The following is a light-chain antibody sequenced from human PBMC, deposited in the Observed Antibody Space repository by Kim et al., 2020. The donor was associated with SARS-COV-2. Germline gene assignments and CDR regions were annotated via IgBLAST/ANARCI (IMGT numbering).Light chain of an antibody. Sequence: EVVLTQSPGTLSLSPVERATLSCRASQSVSGTLAWYQQKPGQAPRLLIHDVSNRATGIPARFSGSGSGTDFTLTIGSLEPEDVAVYYCQQRNIWPFTFGPGTKVDIK. CDR2: DVS. J-gene: IGKJ3*01. CDR1: QSVSGT. CDR3: QQRNIWPFT. V-gene: IGKV3-11*01.